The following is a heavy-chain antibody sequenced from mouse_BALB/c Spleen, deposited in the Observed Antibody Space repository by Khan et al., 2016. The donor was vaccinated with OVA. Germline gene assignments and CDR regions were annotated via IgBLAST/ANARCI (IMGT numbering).Heavy chain of an antibody. Sequence: VQLKESGPGLVKPSQSLSLTCTVTGYSITSDYAWNWIRQFPGNKLEWMGYISYSGSTSYNPSLKSRISITRDTSKNQFFLQLNSVTTGDTATYYCARRAYNANWYFDVWGAGTTVTVAS. V-gene: IGHV3-2*02. J-gene: IGHJ1*01. CDR2: ISYSGST. D-gene: IGHD3-3*01. CDR3: ARRAYNANWYFDV. CDR1: GYSITSDYA.